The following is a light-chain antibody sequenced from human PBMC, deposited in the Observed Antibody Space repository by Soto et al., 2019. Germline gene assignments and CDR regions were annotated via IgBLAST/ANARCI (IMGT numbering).Light chain of an antibody. CDR1: QSVYSN. CDR3: QHYQNLWA. CDR2: RAS. V-gene: IGKV3-15*01. Sequence: EIVMTQSPATLSVSPGERATLSCRASQSVYSNVAWYQQRPGQAPSLLIYRASTRATGIPARFSGSGSGTEFTLTISSLQSEDFAVYYCQHYQNLWAFGQGTKVEIK. J-gene: IGKJ1*01.